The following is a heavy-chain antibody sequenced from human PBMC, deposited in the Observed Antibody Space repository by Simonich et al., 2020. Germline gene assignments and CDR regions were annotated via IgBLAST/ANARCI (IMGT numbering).Heavy chain of an antibody. CDR2: LSSSSSYL. CDR3: ARWIAVAGTGAYGMDV. CDR1: GFTFSSYS. J-gene: IGHJ6*02. D-gene: IGHD6-19*01. Sequence: EVQLVESGGGLVKPEGSLRLSCAASGFTFSSYSRSWVPQAPGKGLEWVTSLSSSSSYLYYADSVKGRFTISIDNAKNSLYLQMNSLRAEDTAVYYCARWIAVAGTGAYGMDVWGQGTTVTVSS. V-gene: IGHV3-21*01.